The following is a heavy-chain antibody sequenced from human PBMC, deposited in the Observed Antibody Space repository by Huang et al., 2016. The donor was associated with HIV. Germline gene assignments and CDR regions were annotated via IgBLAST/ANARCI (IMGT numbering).Heavy chain of an antibody. D-gene: IGHD5-12*01. CDR1: GYNCTTRG. Sequence: QVHLVQSGPEVKKPGASVQASCKASGYNCTTRGLHWVRKAPGQRREWMGDSKPGKGNTKDTPKFQYRVTLTRDISANTAYMQLSRLTSEDTAVYYCASGQRMRESDIVATIPVSWGQGALVTVSS. CDR3: ASGQRMRESDIVATIPVS. CDR2: SKPGKGNT. V-gene: IGHV1-3*01. J-gene: IGHJ5*02.